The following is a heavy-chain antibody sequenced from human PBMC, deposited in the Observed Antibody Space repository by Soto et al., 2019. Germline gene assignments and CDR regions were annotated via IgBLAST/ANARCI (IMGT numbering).Heavy chain of an antibody. D-gene: IGHD3-22*01. V-gene: IGHV3-48*02. CDR2: ISSSSSTI. CDR1: GFTFSSYS. Sequence: GGSLRLSCAASGFTFSSYSMNWVRQAPGKGLEWVSYISSSSSTIYYADSVKGRFTISRDNAKNSLYLQMNSLRDEDTAVYYCARSYDSSGRRTVIDAFDIWGQGTMVTVSS. CDR3: ARSYDSSGRRTVIDAFDI. J-gene: IGHJ3*02.